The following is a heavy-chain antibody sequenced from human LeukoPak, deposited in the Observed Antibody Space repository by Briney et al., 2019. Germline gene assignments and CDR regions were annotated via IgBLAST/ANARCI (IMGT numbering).Heavy chain of an antibody. CDR2: IYPGDSDT. Sequence: GESLKISCKGSGYSFTSYWIGWVRQMPGKGLEWMGIIYPGDSDTRYSPSFQGQVTISADKSISTAYLQWSSLKASDTAMYYCASTRYNWNSYYYGMDVWGQGTTVTVSS. D-gene: IGHD1-1*01. J-gene: IGHJ6*02. V-gene: IGHV5-51*01. CDR3: ASTRYNWNSYYYGMDV. CDR1: GYSFTSYW.